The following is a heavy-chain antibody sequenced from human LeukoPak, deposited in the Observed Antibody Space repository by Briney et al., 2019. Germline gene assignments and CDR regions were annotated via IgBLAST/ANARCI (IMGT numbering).Heavy chain of an antibody. D-gene: IGHD2-2*01. V-gene: IGHV3-7*03. CDR1: GFTFSNYW. J-gene: IGHJ4*02. Sequence: GGPLRLSCAASGFTFSNYWMNWVRLAPGKGLQWVANIKQDESETFYVDSVKGRFTISRDNAKNSPYLQMNSLSAEDTAVYYCARGKLCTSASCYPGPFDFWGQGTLVTVSS. CDR2: IKQDESET. CDR3: ARGKLCTSASCYPGPFDF.